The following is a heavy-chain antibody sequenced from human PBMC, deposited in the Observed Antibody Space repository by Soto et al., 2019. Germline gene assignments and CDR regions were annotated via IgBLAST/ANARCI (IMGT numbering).Heavy chain of an antibody. Sequence: QVQLVQSGAEVKKPGASVQVSCKASGYTFTSYYMHWVRQAPGQGLEWMGIINPSGGSASYAQKFQGRVTMPRDTSTSTVYMELSSLRSEDTAVYYCARSSYCSGGSGYSLGYGMDVWGQGTTVTVS. CDR2: INPSGGSA. J-gene: IGHJ6*02. CDR1: GYTFTSYY. CDR3: ARSSYCSGGSGYSLGYGMDV. D-gene: IGHD2-15*01. V-gene: IGHV1-46*01.